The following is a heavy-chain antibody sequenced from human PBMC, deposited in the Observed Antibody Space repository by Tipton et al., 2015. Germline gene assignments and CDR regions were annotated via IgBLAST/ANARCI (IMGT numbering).Heavy chain of an antibody. Sequence: SLRLSCAASGFTFSTAWMHWVRQAPGKGLVWVSRIYSDASTISYADSVKGRFTISRDNAKNTLVLQMNSLRAEDTAIYYCARGRSVDCDSWCQGTLVIVSS. J-gene: IGHJ4*02. CDR2: IYSDASTI. CDR3: ARGRSVDCDS. D-gene: IGHD2-21*01. CDR1: GFTFSTAW. V-gene: IGHV3-74*01.